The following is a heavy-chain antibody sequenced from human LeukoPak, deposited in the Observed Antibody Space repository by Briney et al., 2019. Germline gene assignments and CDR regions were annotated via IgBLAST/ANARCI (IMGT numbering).Heavy chain of an antibody. Sequence: PGGSLRLSCAASGFTFSNYGMNWVRQAPGKGLEWISYISSSSSLIYYADSVKGRFTISRDNSKNTLYLQMNSLRAEDTAVYYCARDTGREVATASFDYWGQGTLVTVSS. CDR3: ARDTGREVATASFDY. CDR1: GFTFSNYG. V-gene: IGHV3-48*01. J-gene: IGHJ4*02. D-gene: IGHD5-12*01. CDR2: ISSSSSLI.